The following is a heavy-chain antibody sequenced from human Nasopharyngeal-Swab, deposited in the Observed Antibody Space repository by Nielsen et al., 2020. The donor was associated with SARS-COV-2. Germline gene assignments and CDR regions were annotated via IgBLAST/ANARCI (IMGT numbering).Heavy chain of an antibody. V-gene: IGHV1-46*01. CDR2: INPSGGST. D-gene: IGHD3-10*01. Sequence: ASVKVSCKASGYTFTSYYMHWVRQAPGQGLEWMGIINPSGGSTSYAQKFQGRVTMTRDTSTSTVYMELSSLRSEDTAVYYCATGNGITMVRGGLPHDYYYMDVWGKGTTVTVSS. CDR3: ATGNGITMVRGGLPHDYYYMDV. J-gene: IGHJ6*03. CDR1: GYTFTSYY.